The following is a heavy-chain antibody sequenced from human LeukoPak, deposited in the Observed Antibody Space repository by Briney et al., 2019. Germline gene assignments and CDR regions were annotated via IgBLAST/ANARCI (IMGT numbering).Heavy chain of an antibody. D-gene: IGHD3-9*01. V-gene: IGHV1-8*01. J-gene: IGHJ4*02. CDR3: ARGELRYFDWLFGGIDY. CDR2: MNPNSGNT. Sequence: GASVKVSCKASGYAFTSYDINWVRQATGQGLEWMGWMNPNSGNTGYAQKFQGRVTMTRNTSISTAYMELSSLRSEDTAVYYCARGELRYFDWLFGGIDYWGQGTLVTVSS. CDR1: GYAFTSYD.